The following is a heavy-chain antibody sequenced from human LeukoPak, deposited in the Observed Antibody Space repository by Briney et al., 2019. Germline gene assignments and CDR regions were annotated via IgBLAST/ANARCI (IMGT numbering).Heavy chain of an antibody. J-gene: IGHJ3*02. CDR2: ISSSGST. V-gene: IGHV4-61*02. D-gene: IGHD3-22*01. Sequence: SQTLSLTCTVSGDSISSGDYYWSWIRQPAGTGLEWIGRISSSGSTNYNPSLKSRVTISVDTSKNQFSLKLSSVTAADTAVYFCARGPYSYDSSGAFDIWGQGTMVSVSS. CDR3: ARGPYSYDSSGAFDI. CDR1: GDSISSGDYY.